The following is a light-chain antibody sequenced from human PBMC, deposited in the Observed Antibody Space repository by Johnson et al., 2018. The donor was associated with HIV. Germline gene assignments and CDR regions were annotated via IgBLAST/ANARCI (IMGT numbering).Light chain of an antibody. V-gene: IGLV1-51*02. J-gene: IGLJ1*01. CDR3: GTWDSSLSAGV. Sequence: LTQPPSVSAAPGQKVTISCSGSSSNIGNNYVSWYQQLPGTAPKLLIYENNKRPSGLPDRFSGYKSGTSATLGITGLQTGDEADYYCGTWDSSLSAGVFGTGTKVTVL. CDR1: SSNIGNNY. CDR2: ENN.